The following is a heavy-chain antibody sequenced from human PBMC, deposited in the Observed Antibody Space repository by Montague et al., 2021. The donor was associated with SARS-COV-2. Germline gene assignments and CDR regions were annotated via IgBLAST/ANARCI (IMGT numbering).Heavy chain of an antibody. Sequence: SETLSLTCTVSGVSISSSSYYWGWIRQPPGKGLEWIGSIYYSGSTYYNPSLKSRVTMSVDTSKNQFSLKLSSVTAADTAVYYCARQRRGVLVSTSRFFDYCGGGTLVAVSS. D-gene: IGHD6-13*01. J-gene: IGHJ4*01. CDR3: ARQRRGVLVSTSRFFDY. CDR1: GVSISSSSYY. CDR2: IYYSGST. V-gene: IGHV4-39*01.